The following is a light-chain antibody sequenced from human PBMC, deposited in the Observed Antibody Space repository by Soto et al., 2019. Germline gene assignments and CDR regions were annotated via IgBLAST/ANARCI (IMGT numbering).Light chain of an antibody. CDR1: SSDVGGYNF. J-gene: IGLJ1*01. CDR3: SSYTSSNTHV. CDR2: EVN. V-gene: IGLV2-14*01. Sequence: QSVLTQPASVSGSPGQSITISCTGKSSDVGGYNFVSWLQQHPGKAPKLMIYEVNERPSGVSNRFSGSKSGNTASLTISGLLAEDEADYYCSSYTSSNTHVFGTGTKVTVL.